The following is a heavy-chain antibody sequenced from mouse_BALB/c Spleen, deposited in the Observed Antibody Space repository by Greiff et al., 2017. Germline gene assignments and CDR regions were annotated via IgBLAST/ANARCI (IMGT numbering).Heavy chain of an antibody. Sequence: VKLVESGAELAKPGASVKMSCKASGYTFTSYWMHWVKQRPGQGLEWIGYINPSTGYTEYNQKFKDKATLTADKSSSTAYMQLSSLTSEDSAVYYCSREGSPYYAMDYWGQGTSVTVSS. CDR2: INPSTGYT. V-gene: IGHV1-7*01. CDR1: GYTFTSYW. CDR3: SREGSPYYAMDY. J-gene: IGHJ4*01.